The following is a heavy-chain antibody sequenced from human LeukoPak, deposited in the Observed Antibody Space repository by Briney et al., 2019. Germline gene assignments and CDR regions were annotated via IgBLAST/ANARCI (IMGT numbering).Heavy chain of an antibody. D-gene: IGHD3-22*01. CDR2: INHGEST. CDR1: GGSFSGYY. J-gene: IGHJ6*02. CDR3: ARGRTYYYDTSGYYPSIYYGMDV. V-gene: IGHV4-34*01. Sequence: SETLSLTCAVPGGSFSGYYWYWIRQPPGKGLEWIGEINHGESTNYNPSLKSRATLSVDTSKNQFSLKLTSVTAADTAVYYCARGRTYYYDTSGYYPSIYYGMDVWGQGTTVIVSS.